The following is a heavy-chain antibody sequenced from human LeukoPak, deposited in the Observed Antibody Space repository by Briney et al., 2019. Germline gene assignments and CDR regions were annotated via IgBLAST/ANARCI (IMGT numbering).Heavy chain of an antibody. D-gene: IGHD3-10*01. J-gene: IGHJ4*02. CDR2: IRFDGTNK. CDR1: GFTFSNYG. CDR3: AGPSSSGVGY. V-gene: IGHV3-30*02. Sequence: TGGYLRLSCAASGFTFSNYGMHWVRQAPGKGLEWVAFIRFDGTNKYYADSMKGRLTISRDNSKNTLYLQMNSLRAEDTAVYYCAGPSSSGVGYWGQGTLVTVSS.